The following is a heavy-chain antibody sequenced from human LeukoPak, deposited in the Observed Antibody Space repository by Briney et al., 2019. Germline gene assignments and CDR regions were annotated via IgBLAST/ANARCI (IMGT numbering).Heavy chain of an antibody. V-gene: IGHV3-23*01. CDR3: AKDKLQQTGVYYYYGMDV. CDR1: GFTFSSYA. Sequence: PGGSLRLSCAASGFTFSSYAMSWVRQAPGKGLEWVSAISGSGGSTYYADSVKGRFTISRDNSKNTLYLQMNSLRAEDTAVYYCAKDKLQQTGVYYYYGMDVWGQGTTVTVSS. J-gene: IGHJ6*02. CDR2: ISGSGGST. D-gene: IGHD4-11*01.